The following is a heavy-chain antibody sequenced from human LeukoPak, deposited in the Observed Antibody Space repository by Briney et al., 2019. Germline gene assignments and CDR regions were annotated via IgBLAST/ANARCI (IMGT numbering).Heavy chain of an antibody. Sequence: PGGSLRLSCAASGFTFSSYAMSWVRQAPGKGLEWVSAISGSGGSTYYADSVKGRFTISRDNSKNTLYLQMNSLRAEDTAVYYCAKDKLPYQLLFLSSAEFDYWGQGTLVTVSS. CDR2: ISGSGGST. CDR3: AKDKLPYQLLFLSSAEFDY. D-gene: IGHD2-2*01. CDR1: GFTFSSYA. J-gene: IGHJ4*02. V-gene: IGHV3-23*01.